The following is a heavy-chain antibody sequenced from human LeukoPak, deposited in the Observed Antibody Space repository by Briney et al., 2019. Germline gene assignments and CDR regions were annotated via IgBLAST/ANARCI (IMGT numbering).Heavy chain of an antibody. CDR2: IYHSGST. J-gene: IGHJ4*02. Sequence: PSQTLSLTCTVSGDSISSGGYYWSWIRQPPGKGLEWIGYIYHSGSTYYNPSLKSRVTISVDRSKNQFSLKLSSVTAADTAVYYCAEASNYCSSTSCYIGPFDYWGQGTLITVSS. V-gene: IGHV4-30-2*01. D-gene: IGHD2-2*02. CDR3: AEASNYCSSTSCYIGPFDY. CDR1: GDSISSGGYY.